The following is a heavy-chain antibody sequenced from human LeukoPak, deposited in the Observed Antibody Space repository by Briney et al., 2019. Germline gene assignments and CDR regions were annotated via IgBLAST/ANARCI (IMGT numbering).Heavy chain of an antibody. J-gene: IGHJ4*02. CDR3: ARGRTLVATMTVDY. D-gene: IGHD5-12*01. V-gene: IGHV1-2*02. Sequence: ASVKVSCKASGYTFTGYYIHRVRQAPGQGLEWMGWINPNIGGTNYAQKFQGRVTMTRDTSISTAYMELSSLISDDTAVYYCARGRTLVATMTVDYWGQGTLVTVSS. CDR2: INPNIGGT. CDR1: GYTFTGYY.